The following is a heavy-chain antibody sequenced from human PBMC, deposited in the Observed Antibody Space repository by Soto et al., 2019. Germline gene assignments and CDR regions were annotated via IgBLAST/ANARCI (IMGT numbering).Heavy chain of an antibody. CDR2: LYDVFGS. J-gene: IGHJ3*01. D-gene: IGHD1-1*01. CDR1: GLTVSGTKY. CDR3: ASWHEREHAYDV. V-gene: IGHV3-53*01. Sequence: DVQLVESGGGLIQPGESLRLSCAAFGLTVSGTKYVAWVRQAPGRGLEWVSALYDVFGSFYADSVKGRFTTSSDRSKSTVYLQMNDLRPDDTAVYYCASWHEREHAYDVWGQGTTVNVSS.